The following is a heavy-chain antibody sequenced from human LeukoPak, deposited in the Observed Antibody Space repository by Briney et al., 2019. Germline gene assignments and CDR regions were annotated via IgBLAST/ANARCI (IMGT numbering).Heavy chain of an antibody. D-gene: IGHD6-6*01. CDR1: GYTLTELS. Sequence: ASVKVSCKVSGYTLTELSMHWVRQAPGKGLEWMGGFDPEDGETIYAQKFQGRVTMTEDTSTDTAYMELISLRSEDTAVYYCATAGYRRSGNWFDPWGQGTLVTVSS. CDR3: ATAGYRRSGNWFDP. CDR2: FDPEDGET. V-gene: IGHV1-24*01. J-gene: IGHJ5*02.